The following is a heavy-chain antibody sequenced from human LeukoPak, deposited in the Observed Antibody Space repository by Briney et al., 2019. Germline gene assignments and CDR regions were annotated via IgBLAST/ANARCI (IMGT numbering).Heavy chain of an antibody. V-gene: IGHV4-39*01. Sequence: PSETLSLTCAVSGASISTSTFYWGWIRQPPGKGLEWIGNIYYSGSTYYNPSLKSRVTISVDTSKNQFSLNLNSVTAAETAIYYCARRGAGYCRGGSCYSEAFDIWGQGTMVTVSS. D-gene: IGHD2-15*01. CDR2: IYYSGST. J-gene: IGHJ3*02. CDR3: ARRGAGYCRGGSCYSEAFDI. CDR1: GASISTSTFY.